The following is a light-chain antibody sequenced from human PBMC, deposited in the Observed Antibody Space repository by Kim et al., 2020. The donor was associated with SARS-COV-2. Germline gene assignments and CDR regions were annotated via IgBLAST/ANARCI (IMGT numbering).Light chain of an antibody. V-gene: IGLV2-11*01. CDR1: SSDVGGYNY. CDR2: DVN. J-gene: IGLJ1*01. CDR3: CSYAGSYV. Sequence: SPGQSVTISCSGTSSDVGGYNYVSWYQQHPGKAPKLMIYDVNKRSSGVPDRFSGSKSGNTASLTISGLQAEDEADYYCCSYAGSYVFGTGTKVTVL.